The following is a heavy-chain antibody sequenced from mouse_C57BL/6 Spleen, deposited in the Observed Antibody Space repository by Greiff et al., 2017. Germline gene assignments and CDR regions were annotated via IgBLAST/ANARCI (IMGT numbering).Heavy chain of an antibody. J-gene: IGHJ2*01. CDR3: AREGYYGVFDY. Sequence: EVQRVESGPGMVKPSQSLSLTCTVTGYSITSGYDWHWIRHFPGNKLEWMGYISYSGSTNYNPSLKSRISITHDTSKNHFFLKLNSVTTEDTATYYCAREGYYGVFDYWGQGTTLTVSS. V-gene: IGHV3-1*01. CDR2: ISYSGST. D-gene: IGHD1-1*01. CDR1: GYSITSGYD.